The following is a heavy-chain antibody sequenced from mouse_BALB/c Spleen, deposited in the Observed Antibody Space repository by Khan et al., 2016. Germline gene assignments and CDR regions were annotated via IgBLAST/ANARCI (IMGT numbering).Heavy chain of an antibody. CDR1: GYIFTSYW. CDR2: IYPSDSYT. Sequence: QVRLQQSGAELVKPGASVKLSCKASGYIFTSYWLNWVKQRPGQSLEWIGNIYPSDSYTNYNQKFKDKAALTVDRSSSTAYMQLSSPTSEDSAVYYCTRSGGSSYDYWGQGTTLTVSS. V-gene: IGHV1-69*02. D-gene: IGHD1-1*01. J-gene: IGHJ2*01. CDR3: TRSGGSSYDY.